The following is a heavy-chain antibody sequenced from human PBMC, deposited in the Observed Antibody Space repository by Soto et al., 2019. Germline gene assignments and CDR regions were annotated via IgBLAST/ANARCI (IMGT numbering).Heavy chain of an antibody. CDR2: ITNNGDAT. CDR3: ATPPYWFSSGWYVGFDY. D-gene: IGHD6-19*01. V-gene: IGHV3-23*01. Sequence: EVQLLESGGGLVQPEGSLRLSCAASGFTFSSCAMSWVRQAPGKGLEWVSTITNNGDATYYADSVKGRFTISRDNSKNTLHLQMNSLRAEDTAVYYCATPPYWFSSGWYVGFDYWGQGTLVTVSS. CDR1: GFTFSSCA. J-gene: IGHJ4*02.